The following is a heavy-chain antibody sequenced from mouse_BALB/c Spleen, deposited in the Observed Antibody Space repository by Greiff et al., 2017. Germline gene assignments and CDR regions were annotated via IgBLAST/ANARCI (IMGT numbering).Heavy chain of an antibody. CDR1: GFTFSSYA. V-gene: IGHV5-6-5*01. D-gene: IGHD1-1*01. Sequence: EVKVEESGGGLVKPGGSLKLSCAASGFTFSSYAMSWVRQTPEKRLEWVASISSGGSTYYPDSVKGRFTISRDNARNILYLQMSSLRSEDTAMYYCARTYYGSRGYFDYWGQGTTLTVSS. CDR3: ARTYYGSRGYFDY. CDR2: ISSGGST. J-gene: IGHJ2*01.